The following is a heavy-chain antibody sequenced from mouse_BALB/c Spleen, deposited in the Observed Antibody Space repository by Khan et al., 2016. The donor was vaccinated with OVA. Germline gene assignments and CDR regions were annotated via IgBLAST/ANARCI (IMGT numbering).Heavy chain of an antibody. CDR1: GYSITSGYV. V-gene: IGHV3-2*02. CDR2: ISYSGST. CDR3: ARTGRIKY. D-gene: IGHD1-1*01. Sequence: EVQLVESGPGLVKPSQSLSLTCTVTGYSITSGYVWNWLRQFPGNKLEWVGYISYSGSTNYNQSIKSRISITRDNSKNKLFLQLNSVTTEDTATYYCARTGRIKYWGQGTTLTVSS. J-gene: IGHJ2*01.